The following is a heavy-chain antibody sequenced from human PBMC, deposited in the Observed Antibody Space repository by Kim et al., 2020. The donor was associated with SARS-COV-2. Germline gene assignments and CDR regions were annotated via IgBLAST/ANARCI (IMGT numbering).Heavy chain of an antibody. J-gene: IGHJ4*02. CDR3: AHEMRWRLIDY. D-gene: IGHD2-21*02. V-gene: IGHV2-5*01. Sequence: KRYSPSLQGRLTVTKDTSKNQVVLTMTNMDPLDTATYYCAHEMRWRLIDYWGQGTLVTVSS. CDR2: K.